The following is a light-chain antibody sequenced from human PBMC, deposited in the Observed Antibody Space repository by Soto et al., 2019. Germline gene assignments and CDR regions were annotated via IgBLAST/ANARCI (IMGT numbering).Light chain of an antibody. Sequence: EIVMTQSPSTLSVFPGERATLSCMASQSVSSNLAWYQQKPGQAPRLLIYGASTRATGVPARFSGSGSGTEFTLTISSLQPDDFATYYCQNYNSYSEAFGQGNKVDIK. CDR2: GAS. V-gene: IGKV3-15*01. CDR1: QSVSSN. J-gene: IGKJ1*01. CDR3: QNYNSYSEA.